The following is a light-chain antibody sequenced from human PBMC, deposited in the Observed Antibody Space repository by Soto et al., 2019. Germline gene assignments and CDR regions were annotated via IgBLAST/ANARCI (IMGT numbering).Light chain of an antibody. CDR1: QSVSLS. Sequence: DIGMTQSPSTLSLSQGGRATLSCRASQSVSLSLAWYQQKPGQAPRLLIYDASKRASGFPARFSGSGSGTDFTLTISSLEPEDFAVYYCQERTGWPPWTFGQGTKVDI. V-gene: IGKV3-11*01. CDR2: DAS. J-gene: IGKJ1*01. CDR3: QERTGWPPWT.